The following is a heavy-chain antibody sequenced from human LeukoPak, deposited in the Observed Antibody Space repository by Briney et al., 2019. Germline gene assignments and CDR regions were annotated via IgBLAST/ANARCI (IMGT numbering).Heavy chain of an antibody. CDR3: AAGASKVTTDFANY. D-gene: IGHD4-17*01. CDR2: IYFSDSYT. CDR1: GYSFSNYW. Sequence: GESPKISCKGSGYSFSNYWISWVRPMPGKGLEWRGRIYFSDSYTKYSPSFEGHVNISVDKSISTAFLQWNSLKASDSAMYYCAAGASKVTTDFANYWGQGTQVAVSS. V-gene: IGHV5-10-1*01. J-gene: IGHJ4*02.